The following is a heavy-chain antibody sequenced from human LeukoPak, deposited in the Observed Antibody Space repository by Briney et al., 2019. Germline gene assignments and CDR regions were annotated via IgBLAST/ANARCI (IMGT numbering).Heavy chain of an antibody. CDR3: ARAFYDYVWGSYRHEYFQH. Sequence: SQTLSLTCTVSGGSISSGGYYWSWIRQHPGKGLEWIGYIYYSGSTYHNPSLKSRVTISVDTSKNQFSLKLSSVTAADTAVYYCARAFYDYVWGSYRHEYFQHWGQGTLVTVSS. CDR2: IYYSGST. J-gene: IGHJ1*01. V-gene: IGHV4-31*03. D-gene: IGHD3-16*02. CDR1: GGSISSGGYY.